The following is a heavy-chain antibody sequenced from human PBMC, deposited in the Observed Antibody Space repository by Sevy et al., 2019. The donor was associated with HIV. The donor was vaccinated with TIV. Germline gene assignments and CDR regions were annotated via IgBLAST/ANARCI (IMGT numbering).Heavy chain of an antibody. D-gene: IGHD3-22*01. CDR3: ARARYYDSSGSYYYGMDV. CDR1: GGSISSYY. V-gene: IGHV4-59*01. J-gene: IGHJ6*02. CDR2: IYYSGST. Sequence: SETLSLTCTVSGGSISSYYWSWIRQPPGKGLEWIGYIYYSGSTNYNPPLNSRVTISVDTSKNQFSLKLSSVTAADTAVYYCARARYYDSSGSYYYGMDVWGQGTTVTVSS.